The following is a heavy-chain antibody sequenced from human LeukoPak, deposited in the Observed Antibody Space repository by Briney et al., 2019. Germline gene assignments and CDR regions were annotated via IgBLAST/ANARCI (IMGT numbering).Heavy chain of an antibody. J-gene: IGHJ4*02. CDR2: IIPIFGTA. CDR3: ARSSIIAAAGPYYFDY. D-gene: IGHD6-13*01. CDR1: GGTFSSYA. Sequence: SVKVSCKASGGTFSSYAISWVRQAPGQGLEWMGGIIPIFGTANYAQKFQGRVTITADKSTGTAYMELSSLRSEDTAVYYCARSSIIAAAGPYYFDYWGQGTLVTVSS. V-gene: IGHV1-69*06.